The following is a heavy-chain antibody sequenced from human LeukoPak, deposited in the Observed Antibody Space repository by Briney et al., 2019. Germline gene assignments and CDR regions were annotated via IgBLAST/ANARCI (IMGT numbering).Heavy chain of an antibody. J-gene: IGHJ4*02. CDR2: IRYDGSNK. CDR1: GFTFSSYG. CDR3: ANRYCGGDCVNFDY. V-gene: IGHV3-30*02. Sequence: GGSLRLSCAASGFTFSSYGMHWVRQAPGKGLEWVAFIRYDGSNKYYADSVKGRFTISRDNSTNTLYLQMNSLRAEDTAVYYCANRYCGGDCVNFDYWGQGTLVTVSS. D-gene: IGHD2-21*01.